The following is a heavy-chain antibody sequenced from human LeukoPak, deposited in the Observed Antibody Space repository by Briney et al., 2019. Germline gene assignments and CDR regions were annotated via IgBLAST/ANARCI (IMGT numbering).Heavy chain of an antibody. CDR2: INPHSGVT. J-gene: IGHJ4*02. Sequence: ASVKVSCKASGFTFTDYYMHWVRLAPGQGLEWMGYINPHSGVTSFPQKFRGRVTLTTGTSISAAYMELSSLISDGTAMYYCVREGITKAFDLWGQGALVTVSS. D-gene: IGHD1-14*01. V-gene: IGHV1-2*02. CDR1: GFTFTDYY. CDR3: VREGITKAFDL.